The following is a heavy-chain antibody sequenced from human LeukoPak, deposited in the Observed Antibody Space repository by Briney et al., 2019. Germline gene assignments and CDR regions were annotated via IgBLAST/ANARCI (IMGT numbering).Heavy chain of an antibody. V-gene: IGHV3-13*01. CDR1: GFTFSSYD. Sequence: PGGSLRLSCADSGFTFSSYDVHWVRPATGRGLEWVSAMGTAGDTYYAGSVKGRFTISREDAKNSFYLQMNSLRAGDTAVYYCAALGGSIYWGQGTVVTVSS. D-gene: IGHD1-26*01. CDR3: AALGGSIY. CDR2: MGTAGDT. J-gene: IGHJ4*02.